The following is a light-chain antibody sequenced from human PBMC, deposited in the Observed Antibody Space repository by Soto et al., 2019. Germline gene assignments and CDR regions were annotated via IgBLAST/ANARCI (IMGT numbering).Light chain of an antibody. J-gene: IGKJ1*01. CDR2: DAS. V-gene: IGKV1-39*01. Sequence: DIQMTQSPSSLSASVGDRVTITCRASQSISSWLAWYQQKPGKAPKLLIYDASSLQSGVPSRFSGSGSGTDFTLTISSLQPEDFGTYYCQQSYSTPTFGQGTKVDI. CDR3: QQSYSTPT. CDR1: QSISSW.